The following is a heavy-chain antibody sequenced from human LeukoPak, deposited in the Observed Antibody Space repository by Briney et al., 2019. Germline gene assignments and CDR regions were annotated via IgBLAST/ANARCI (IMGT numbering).Heavy chain of an antibody. CDR1: GYTFTRHS. CDR3: ARDAGPAPYNNWFDP. J-gene: IGHJ5*02. D-gene: IGHD2-2*01. Sequence: GGSVKVSCKASGYTFTRHSMNWVRQAPGQGLEWMGWINTNTGNPTYAQGFTGRFVFSLDPSGTTAYLQISSLKADDTAFYYCARDAGPAPYNNWFDPWGQGTLVTVSS. V-gene: IGHV7-4-1*02. CDR2: INTNTGNP.